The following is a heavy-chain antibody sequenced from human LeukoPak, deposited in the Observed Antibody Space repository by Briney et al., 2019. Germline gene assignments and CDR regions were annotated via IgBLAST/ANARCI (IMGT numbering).Heavy chain of an antibody. CDR1: GYTFTSYG. CDR3: ARGSLDWTGYFDY. Sequence: ASVTVSFKASGYTFTSYGFSWVRQPPAQGLEWVGWISAYNGNTNYAQKLQGRVTMTTDKSTSTAYMELRSLRSDDTAVYYCARGSLDWTGYFDYWGQGTLVTVSS. CDR2: ISAYNGNT. D-gene: IGHD3/OR15-3a*01. J-gene: IGHJ4*02. V-gene: IGHV1-18*01.